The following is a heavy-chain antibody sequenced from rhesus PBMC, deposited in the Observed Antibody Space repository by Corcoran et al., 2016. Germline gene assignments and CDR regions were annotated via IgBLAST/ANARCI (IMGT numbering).Heavy chain of an antibody. CDR2: ISGSSGST. J-gene: IGHJ1*01. D-gene: IGHD2-21*01. CDR3: ASAYCTGSGCYVGYFAF. V-gene: IGHV4-65*01. Sequence: QVQLQESGPGLVKPSETLSPTCAVSGGSVSSSNWWSWIRQPPGKGLDWIGYISGSSGSTYYNPSLKSRVTLSTVTSENQFSLKLSSVTAADTAVYYCASAYCTGSGCYVGYFAFWGQGALVTVSS. CDR1: GGSVSSSNW.